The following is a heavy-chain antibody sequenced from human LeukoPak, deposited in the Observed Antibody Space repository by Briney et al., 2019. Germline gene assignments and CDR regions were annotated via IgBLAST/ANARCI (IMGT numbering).Heavy chain of an antibody. CDR2: IRSKAYGGTT. V-gene: IGHV3-49*03. CDR1: GFTFGDYA. CDR3: TRGSVVAATGWFDP. J-gene: IGHJ5*02. D-gene: IGHD2-15*01. Sequence: PGGSLRLSCTVSGFTFGDYAMSWFRQAPGKGLEWVGSIRSKAYGGTTEYAASVKGRFTISRDDSKSIAYLQMNSLKTEDTAVYYCTRGSVVAATGWFDPWGQGTLVTVSS.